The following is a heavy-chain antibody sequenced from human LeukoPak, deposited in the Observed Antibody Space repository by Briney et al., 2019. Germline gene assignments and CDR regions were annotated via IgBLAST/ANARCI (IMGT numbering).Heavy chain of an antibody. J-gene: IGHJ4*02. CDR2: ISSGTTTI. D-gene: IGHD3-22*01. V-gene: IGHV3-48*01. CDR3: APWDVGYPRHFDY. CDR1: RFTLTRDS. Sequence: GGSLRLSRAASRFTLTRDSTHWGRGTPGKRLEWGSYISSGTTTIYYAHFVKGRFTISRDNAKNSLYLQMASLRAEYTALYYCAPWDVGYPRHFDYWGQGILVTVSS.